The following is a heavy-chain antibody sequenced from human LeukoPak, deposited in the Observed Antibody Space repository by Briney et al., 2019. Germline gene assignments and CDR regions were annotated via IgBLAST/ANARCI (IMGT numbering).Heavy chain of an antibody. CDR2: ISGSGGST. V-gene: IGHV3-23*01. CDR1: GFTFSSYA. J-gene: IGHJ3*02. Sequence: PGGSLRLSCAASGFTFSSYAMSWVRQAPGKGLEWVSAISGSGGSTYYADSVKGRFTISRDNSKNTLYLQMNSLRAEDTAVYYCARNRYSGSYGRSRVNGDAFDIWGQGTMVTVSS. D-gene: IGHD1-26*01. CDR3: ARNRYSGSYGRSRVNGDAFDI.